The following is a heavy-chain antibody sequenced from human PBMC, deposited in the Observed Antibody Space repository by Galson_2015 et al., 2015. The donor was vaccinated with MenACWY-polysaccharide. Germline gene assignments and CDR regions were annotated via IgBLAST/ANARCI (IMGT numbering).Heavy chain of an antibody. Sequence: SLRLSCAASGFTFSSYSMNWVRQAPGKGLEWVSAVSGSGDTTYYADSVKGRFTISRDNSKSTLCLQVNSLRADDTAVYYCTKDPTGAVQGYFDYWGQGTLVTVSS. V-gene: IGHV3-23*01. J-gene: IGHJ4*02. CDR2: VSGSGDTT. CDR3: TKDPTGAVQGYFDY. CDR1: GFTFSSYS. D-gene: IGHD7-27*01.